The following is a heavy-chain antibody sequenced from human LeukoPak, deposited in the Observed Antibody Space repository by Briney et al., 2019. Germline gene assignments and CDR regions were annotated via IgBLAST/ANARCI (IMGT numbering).Heavy chain of an antibody. CDR1: GFTFSDYG. J-gene: IGHJ4*02. Sequence: GRSLRLSCAASGFTFSDYGMHWVRQAPGKGLGWVAIIWYDGSKKYYADSVKGRFTISRDNSKNTLYLQMNSLRAEDTALYYCARGGYYDSSSYYLFDYWGQGTLVTVSS. V-gene: IGHV3-33*01. CDR2: IWYDGSKK. D-gene: IGHD3-22*01. CDR3: ARGGYYDSSSYYLFDY.